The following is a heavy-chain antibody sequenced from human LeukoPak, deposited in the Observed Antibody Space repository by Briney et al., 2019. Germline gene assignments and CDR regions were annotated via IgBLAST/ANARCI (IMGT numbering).Heavy chain of an antibody. V-gene: IGHV3-48*04. J-gene: IGHJ3*02. CDR3: ARNFYETTGFYYDAFDI. CDR1: GFTFSGYN. Sequence: GGSLRLSCAASGFTFSGYNMNWVRQAPGKGLEWVAFIPSSGSLIYYAESVKGRFTISRDNSRNSLYLQMNSLRVEDTAVYYCARNFYETTGFYYDAFDIWGQGTAVTVSS. D-gene: IGHD3-22*01. CDR2: IPSSGSLI.